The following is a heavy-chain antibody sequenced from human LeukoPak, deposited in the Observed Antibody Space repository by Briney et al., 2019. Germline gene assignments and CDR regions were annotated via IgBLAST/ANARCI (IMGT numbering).Heavy chain of an antibody. CDR2: INPNSGGT. J-gene: IGHJ5*02. V-gene: IGHV1-2*02. CDR3: ARDQAPRMITFGGPRRWFDP. Sequence: ASVKHSCKTSGYTFTSYGISWVRQAPGQGLEWMGWINPNSGGTNYAQKFQGRVTMTRDTSISTAYMELSRLRSDDTAVYYCARDQAPRMITFGGPRRWFDPWGQGTLVTVSS. D-gene: IGHD3-16*01. CDR1: GYTFTSYG.